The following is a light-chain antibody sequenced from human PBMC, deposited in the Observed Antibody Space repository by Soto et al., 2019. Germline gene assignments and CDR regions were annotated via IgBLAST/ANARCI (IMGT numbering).Light chain of an antibody. CDR1: SSDVGGYNY. Sequence: SVRTQPRSVSGSPGQSVAISCAGTSSDVGGYNYVSWYQQHPGKAPKLMIYDVSKRPSGVPDRFSGSKSGNTASLTISGLQADDEADYYCCSYAGRYTYVFGTGTKVTVL. CDR3: CSYAGRYTYV. V-gene: IGLV2-11*01. J-gene: IGLJ1*01. CDR2: DVS.